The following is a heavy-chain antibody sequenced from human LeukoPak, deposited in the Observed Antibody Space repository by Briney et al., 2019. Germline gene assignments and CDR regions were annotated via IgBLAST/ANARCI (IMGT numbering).Heavy chain of an antibody. Sequence: ASVKVSCKASGYTFTSYGISWVRQAPGQGLEWMGWISAYNGNTNYAQKLQGRVTMTRDTSTSTVYMELSSLRSEDTAVYYCARDREVVTHKTGADYWGQGTLVTVSS. J-gene: IGHJ4*02. D-gene: IGHD3-22*01. V-gene: IGHV1-18*01. CDR3: ARDREVVTHKTGADY. CDR2: ISAYNGNT. CDR1: GYTFTSYG.